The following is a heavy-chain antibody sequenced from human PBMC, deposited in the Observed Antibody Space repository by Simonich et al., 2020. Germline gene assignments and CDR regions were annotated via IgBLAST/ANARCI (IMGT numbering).Heavy chain of an antibody. J-gene: IGHJ3*02. Sequence: QVQLQQWGAGLLKPSETLSLTCAVYGGSFSGYYWSWIRQPPGKGLEWIGEINHSGSTNYNPSLKRRVTRSVDTSKNHFSLKLSSVTAADTAVYYWARGKGWKIAFDIWGQGTMVTVSS. CDR3: ARGKGWKIAFDI. V-gene: IGHV4-34*01. D-gene: IGHD1-1*01. CDR1: GGSFSGYY. CDR2: INHSGST.